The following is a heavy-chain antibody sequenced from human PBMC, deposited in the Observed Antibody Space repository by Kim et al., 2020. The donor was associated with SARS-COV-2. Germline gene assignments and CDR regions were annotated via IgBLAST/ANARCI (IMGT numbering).Heavy chain of an antibody. J-gene: IGHJ4*02. Sequence: ADSVKGRFTIAIDNSKNALYLQMNSLRAEDTAVYYCAKVAGIVTKGLFDYWGQGTLVTVSS. D-gene: IGHD3-22*01. V-gene: IGHV3-23*01. CDR3: AKVAGIVTKGLFDY.